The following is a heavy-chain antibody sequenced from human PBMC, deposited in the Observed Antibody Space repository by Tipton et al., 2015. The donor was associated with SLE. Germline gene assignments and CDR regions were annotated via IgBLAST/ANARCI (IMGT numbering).Heavy chain of an antibody. D-gene: IGHD3-10*01. J-gene: IGHJ6*02. CDR1: GGSIRTEY. V-gene: IGHV4-59*12. CDR3: ARGGVPRARRGLRRMDV. Sequence: TLSLTCSVSGGSIRTEYWSWIRQPPKKGLEWIGYIYYSGSTYYNPSLKSRVTMSRDTSTNQFSLNLNSVTAADMAVYYCARGGVPRARRGLRRMDVWGQGTTVTVSS. CDR2: IYYSGST.